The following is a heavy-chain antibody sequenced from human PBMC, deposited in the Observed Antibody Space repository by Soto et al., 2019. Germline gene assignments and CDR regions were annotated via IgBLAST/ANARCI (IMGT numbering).Heavy chain of an antibody. D-gene: IGHD2-2*01. CDR3: ARGRYCSSTSCLRSNYYYNMDV. J-gene: IGHJ6*03. CDR2: IKQDGSEK. CDR1: GFTFSSYW. V-gene: IGHV3-7*01. Sequence: GGSLRLSCAASGFTFSSYWMSWVRQAPGKGLEWVANIKQDGSEKYYVDSVKGRFTISRDNAKNSLYLQMNSLRAEDTAVYYCARGRYCSSTSCLRSNYYYNMDVWGKGTTVTVSS.